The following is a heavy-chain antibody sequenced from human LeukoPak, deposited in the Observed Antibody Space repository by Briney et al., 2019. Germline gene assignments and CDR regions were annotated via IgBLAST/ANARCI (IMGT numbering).Heavy chain of an antibody. Sequence: GGSLRLSCAASGFIFSSYSMDWVRQAPGKGLEWVSSISRSSTNIYYPDSVKGRFTISRDNAKNSLYLQMNSLRAEDTAVYYCASLRFLELLAWGKGTTVTVSS. CDR3: ASLRFLELLA. J-gene: IGHJ6*04. V-gene: IGHV3-21*01. D-gene: IGHD3-3*01. CDR1: GFIFSSYS. CDR2: ISRSSTNI.